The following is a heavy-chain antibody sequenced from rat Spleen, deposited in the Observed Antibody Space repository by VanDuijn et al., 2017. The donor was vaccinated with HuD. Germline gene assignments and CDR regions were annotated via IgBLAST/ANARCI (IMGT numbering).Heavy chain of an antibody. CDR1: GFTFSDFY. CDR2: INNDGDTT. D-gene: IGHD2-5*01. CDR3: VRQGYLRDWYFDF. V-gene: IGHV5S10*01. J-gene: IGHJ1*01. Sequence: EVQLVESGGGLVQPGRSLKLSCAVSGFTFSDFYMAWVRQAPTEGLEWVATINNDGDTTYYRDSVKGRFTISRDNGKNTLYLEMDSLGSEDMATYYCVRQGYLRDWYFDFWGPGTMVTVSS.